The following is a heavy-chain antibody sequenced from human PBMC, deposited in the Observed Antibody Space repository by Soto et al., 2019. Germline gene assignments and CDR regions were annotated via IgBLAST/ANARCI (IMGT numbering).Heavy chain of an antibody. CDR2: IIPIIGVT. CDR1: GDTFNSYV. V-gene: IGHV1-69*17. J-gene: IGHJ4*02. CDR3: ARESLGAKGADH. D-gene: IGHD3-16*01. Sequence: QVQLVQSGVEVKRPGSSVKVSCESSGDTFNSYVISWVRQAPGQGLEWMGGIIPIIGVTHYAQKFQGRVTISALSSTGTAYMELTNLGVEDTALYYCARESLGAKGADHWGQGTLVTVSS.